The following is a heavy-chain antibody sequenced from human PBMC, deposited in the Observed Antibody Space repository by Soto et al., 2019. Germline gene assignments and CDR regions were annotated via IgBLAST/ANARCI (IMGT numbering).Heavy chain of an antibody. CDR3: ARKARSTAYLDT. J-gene: IGHJ4*02. CDR1: GGSVSSGSYY. D-gene: IGHD2-21*02. CDR2: IYFTGGT. V-gene: IGHV4-61*01. Sequence: PSXTLSLTCTVSGGSVSSGSYYWSWVRQPPGKGLEWIGYIYFTGGTNYNPSLKSRVTMSLDTSRNQFSLNLHSVTTADTAVYFCARKARSTAYLDTWGQGTLVTVSS.